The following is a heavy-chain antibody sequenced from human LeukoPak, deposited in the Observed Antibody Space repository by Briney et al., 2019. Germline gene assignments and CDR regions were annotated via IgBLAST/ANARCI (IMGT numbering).Heavy chain of an antibody. D-gene: IGHD1-26*01. CDR3: ASPGFVSGSYTFDY. CDR2: INPNSGGT. V-gene: IGHV1-2*02. Sequence: ASVKVSCKASGYTFTGYYMHWVRQAPGQGLEWMGWINPNSGGTNYAQKFQGRVTMTRDTSISTACMELSRLRSDDTAVYYCASPGFVSGSYTFDYWGQGTLVTVSS. J-gene: IGHJ4*02. CDR1: GYTFTGYY.